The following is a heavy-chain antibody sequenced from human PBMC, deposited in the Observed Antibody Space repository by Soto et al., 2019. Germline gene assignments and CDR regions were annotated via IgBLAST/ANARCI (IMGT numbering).Heavy chain of an antibody. J-gene: IGHJ6*02. Sequence: PSETLSLTCTVSGGSISSYYSSWIRQPPGKGLEWIGYIYYSGSTNYNPSLKSRVTISVDTSKNQFSLKLSSVTAADTAVYYCARKEKGYCSGGSCAIRGMDVWGQGTTVTVSS. CDR2: IYYSGST. CDR3: ARKEKGYCSGGSCAIRGMDV. D-gene: IGHD2-15*01. V-gene: IGHV4-59*12. CDR1: GGSISSYY.